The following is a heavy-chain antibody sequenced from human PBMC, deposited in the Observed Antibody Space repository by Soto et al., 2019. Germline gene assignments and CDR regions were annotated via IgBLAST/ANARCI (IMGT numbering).Heavy chain of an antibody. V-gene: IGHV3-23*01. Sequence: GGSLRLSCAASGVTFSSYAMSWVRQAPGKGLEWVSAISGSGGSTYYADSVKGRFTISRDNSKNTLYLQMNSLRAEDTAVYYCAKVFRSAAGIPWFDPWGQGTLVTVSS. CDR3: AKVFRSAAGIPWFDP. D-gene: IGHD6-13*01. CDR1: GVTFSSYA. CDR2: ISGSGGST. J-gene: IGHJ5*02.